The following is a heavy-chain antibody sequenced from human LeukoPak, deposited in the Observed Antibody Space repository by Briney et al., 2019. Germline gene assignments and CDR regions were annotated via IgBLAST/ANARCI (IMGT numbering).Heavy chain of an antibody. J-gene: IGHJ4*02. Sequence: GGSLRLSCAASGFTFSSYGMHWVRQAPGKGLEWVAFIRYDGSNKYYADSVKGRFTISRDNSKNTLYLQMNSLRAEDTAVYYCAKGGGDYYYESSGYLDYWGQGTLVTVSS. CDR2: IRYDGSNK. V-gene: IGHV3-30*02. D-gene: IGHD3-22*01. CDR1: GFTFSSYG. CDR3: AKGGGDYYYESSGYLDY.